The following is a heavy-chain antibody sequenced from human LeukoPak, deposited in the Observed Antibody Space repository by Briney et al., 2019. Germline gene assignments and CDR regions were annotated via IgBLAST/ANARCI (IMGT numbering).Heavy chain of an antibody. CDR1: GFTFSGYS. D-gene: IGHD3-3*01. J-gene: IGHJ4*02. V-gene: IGHV3-7*02. Sequence: GGSLSLSCAASGFTFSGYSMSWVRQAPGQGLEWVANIKQDGSEKYYLDSVKGRFTISRDNAKNSLYLQMNSLRAEDTAVYYCARAISGYYRYWGQGTLVTVSS. CDR2: IKQDGSEK. CDR3: ARAISGYYRY.